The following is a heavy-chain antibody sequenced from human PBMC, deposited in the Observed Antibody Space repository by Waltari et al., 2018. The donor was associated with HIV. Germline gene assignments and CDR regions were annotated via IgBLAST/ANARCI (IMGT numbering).Heavy chain of an antibody. Sequence: VKVVEKGGGVLQRGESLRLSCVFSGLTGSKDYMSWVRRPPGEAVKGLESIAINFPGGDAFYADSVRGRFTIARDKKKNILSLRADTLTPGDTAIYYCPQEVRGVGNMRRHSHFENWGRGIHVTVAS. V-gene: IGHV3-53*02. CDR3: PQEVRGVGNMRRHSHFEN. CDR2: NFPGGDA. CDR1: GLTGSKDY. D-gene: IGHD3-3*02. J-gene: IGHJ4*02.